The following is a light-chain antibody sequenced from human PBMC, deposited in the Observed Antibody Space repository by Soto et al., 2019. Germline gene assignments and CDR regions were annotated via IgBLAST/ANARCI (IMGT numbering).Light chain of an antibody. Sequence: QSALTQAASVSGSPGQPITISCTGTSSDVGGYNYVSWYQQHPGKAPKLMIYDVSNRPSGVSNRFSGSKSGNTASLTISGLQAEDEADYYCSSYTSSVYVFGTGTKVTVL. CDR1: SSDVGGYNY. J-gene: IGLJ1*01. CDR2: DVS. V-gene: IGLV2-14*01. CDR3: SSYTSSVYV.